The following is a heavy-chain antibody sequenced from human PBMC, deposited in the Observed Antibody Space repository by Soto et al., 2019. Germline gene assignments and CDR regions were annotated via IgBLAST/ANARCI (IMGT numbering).Heavy chain of an antibody. CDR3: AKDIVGATSTGPDY. V-gene: IGHV3-30*18. Sequence: GGSLRLSCAASGFTFSSYGMHWVRQAPGKGLEWVAVISYDGSNKYYADSVKGRFTISRDNSKNTLYLQMNSLRAEDTAVYYCAKDIVGATSTGPDYWGQGTLVTVSS. CDR2: ISYDGSNK. J-gene: IGHJ4*02. D-gene: IGHD1-26*01. CDR1: GFTFSSYG.